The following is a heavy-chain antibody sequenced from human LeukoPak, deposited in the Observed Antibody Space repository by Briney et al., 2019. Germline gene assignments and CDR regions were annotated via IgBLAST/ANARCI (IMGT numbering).Heavy chain of an antibody. J-gene: IGHJ4*02. D-gene: IGHD1-20*01. V-gene: IGHV3-48*03. CDR3: ARIRYNWNFDY. CDR1: GFTFSSYE. CDR2: ISGSGSTI. Sequence: GGSLRLSCAASGFTFSSYEMNWFRPAPGKGLEWVSYISGSGSTIYYADSVKGRFTISRDNAKNSLYLQMNSLRAEDTAVYYCARIRYNWNFDYWGQGTLVTVSS.